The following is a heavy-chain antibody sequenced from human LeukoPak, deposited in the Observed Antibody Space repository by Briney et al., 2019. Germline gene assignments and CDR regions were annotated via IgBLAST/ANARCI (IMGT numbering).Heavy chain of an antibody. CDR1: GFTFSRYW. Sequence: GGSLRPSCAASGFTFSRYWMNWVRQAPGKGLVWVSRINSDGSTTRYADSVKGRFTISRDNAKNTMYLQMNSLRAEDTAVYYCARENFYGMDVWGQGTTVTVSS. J-gene: IGHJ6*02. CDR2: INSDGSTT. CDR3: ARENFYGMDV. V-gene: IGHV3-74*01.